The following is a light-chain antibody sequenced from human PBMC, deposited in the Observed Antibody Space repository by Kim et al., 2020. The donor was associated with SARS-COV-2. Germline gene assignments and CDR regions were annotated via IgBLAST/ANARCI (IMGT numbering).Light chain of an antibody. CDR2: GAF. CDR3: QQYSKWPYT. CDR1: QSVGKS. V-gene: IGKV3-15*01. Sequence: SVSQGESATIPCRASQSVGKSLAGYQQIRGRAPRLLMYGAFTRATGVPARFSGSGSGTDFTLTISSLQSEDFAVYFCQQYSKWPYTFGKGTKLEI. J-gene: IGKJ2*01.